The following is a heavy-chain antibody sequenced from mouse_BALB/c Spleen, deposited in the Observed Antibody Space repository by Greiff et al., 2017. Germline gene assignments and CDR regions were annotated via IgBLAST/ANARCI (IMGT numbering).Heavy chain of an antibody. J-gene: IGHJ4*01. CDR2: IDPYNGGT. Sequence: VQLQQSGPELVKPGASVKVSCKASGYSFTDYNMYWVQQSHGKSLEWIGYIDPYNGGTSYNQKFKGKATLTVDKSSSTAFMHLNSLTSEESAVYDCASSYGNLYDAMDYWGQGTSVTVSS. V-gene: IGHV1S135*01. CDR1: GYSFTDYN. D-gene: IGHD2-1*01. CDR3: ASSYGNLYDAMDY.